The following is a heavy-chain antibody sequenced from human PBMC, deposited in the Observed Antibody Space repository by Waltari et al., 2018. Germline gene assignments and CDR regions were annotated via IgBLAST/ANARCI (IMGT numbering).Heavy chain of an antibody. CDR3: ARHGPDMVQGVFDY. V-gene: IGHV4-38-2*01. D-gene: IGHD3-10*01. Sequence: QVQLQESGPGLVKPSETLSLTCAVSGYSISSGYYWGWIRQPPGKGLEWIGSIYHSVSTYYNPSLKSRVTISVDTSKNQFSLKLSSVTAADTAVYYCARHGPDMVQGVFDYWGQGTLVTVSS. CDR1: GYSISSGYY. CDR2: IYHSVST. J-gene: IGHJ4*02.